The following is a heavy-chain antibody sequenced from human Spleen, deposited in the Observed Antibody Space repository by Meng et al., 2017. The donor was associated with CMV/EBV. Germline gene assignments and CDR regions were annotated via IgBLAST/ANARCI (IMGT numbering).Heavy chain of an antibody. CDR3: VRDPIYKSDIEARRSWSYFDS. D-gene: IGHD6-6*01. J-gene: IGHJ4*02. CDR1: GFTFSSND. Sequence: GGSLRLSCAASGFTFSSNDMHWVRQTTGKGLEWVSSISSASTYIYYADSVRGRFTISRDNAKNSLYLEMNSLRAEDTAVYYCVRDPIYKSDIEARRSWSYFDSWGQGTLVTVSS. V-gene: IGHV3-21*01. CDR2: ISSASTYI.